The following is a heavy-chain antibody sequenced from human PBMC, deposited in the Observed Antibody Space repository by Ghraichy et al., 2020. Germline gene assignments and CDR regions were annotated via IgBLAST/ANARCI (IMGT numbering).Heavy chain of an antibody. Sequence: GGSLRLSCIASGFTFRIYGMHWVRQAPSRGLEWVAAISYDGTITYFADSVKGRFTISRDNFDNTLYLQMDSLGAEDTALYYCAKGRSYCANGGCYASGVMDGWGQGTMVTVSS. CDR1: GFTFRIYG. J-gene: IGHJ6*02. D-gene: IGHD2-8*01. CDR3: AKGRSYCANGGCYASGVMDG. CDR2: ISYDGTIT. V-gene: IGHV3-30*18.